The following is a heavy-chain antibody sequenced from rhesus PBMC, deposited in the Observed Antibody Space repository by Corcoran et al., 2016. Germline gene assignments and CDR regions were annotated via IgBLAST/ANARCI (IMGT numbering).Heavy chain of an antibody. J-gene: IGHJ4*01. CDR2: LRASGCTI. CDR1: GFTFSSYA. Sequence: DVQLVESGGGLVKPGGSLRLSCVASGFTFSSYAMHWVRQAQGKGLEGVSVLRASGCTIYYADSVKGVFTSSRDNSKNSLFLQMNSLRADDTAGYDCTMYWGDYWGYWGQGVLVTVSS. V-gene: IGHV3-100*02. CDR3: TMYWGDYWGY. D-gene: IGHD3-34*01.